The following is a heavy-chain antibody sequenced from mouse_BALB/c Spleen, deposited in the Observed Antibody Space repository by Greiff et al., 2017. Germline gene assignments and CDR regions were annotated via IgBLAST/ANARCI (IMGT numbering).Heavy chain of an antibody. CDR3: TREAMDY. Sequence: EVMLVESGGGLVQPGGSMKLSCVASGFTFSNYWMNWVRQSPEKGLEWVAEIRLKSNNYATHYAESVKGRFTISRDDSKSSVYLQMNNLRAEDTGIYYCTREAMDYWGQGTSVTVSS. V-gene: IGHV6-6*02. CDR2: IRLKSNNYAT. J-gene: IGHJ4*01. CDR1: GFTFSNYW.